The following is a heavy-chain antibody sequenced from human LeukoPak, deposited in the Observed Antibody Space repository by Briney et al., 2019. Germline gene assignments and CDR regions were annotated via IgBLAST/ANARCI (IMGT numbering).Heavy chain of an antibody. Sequence: PGGSLRLSCAASGFTISSYWMHWVRQAPGKGLVWVSRINSDESSTSYADSVKGRFTISRDSAKNTLYLQMNSLRAEDTAVYYCARSNYYFDNWGQGTLVTVSS. CDR3: ARSNYYFDN. CDR2: INSDESST. CDR1: GFTISSYW. J-gene: IGHJ4*02. V-gene: IGHV3-74*01.